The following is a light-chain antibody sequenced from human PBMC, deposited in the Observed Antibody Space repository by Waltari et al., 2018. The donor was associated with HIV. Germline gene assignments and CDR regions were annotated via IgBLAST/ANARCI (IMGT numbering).Light chain of an antibody. CDR2: SAS. CDR1: QSISTY. V-gene: IGKV1-39*01. Sequence: DIQMTQSPSSLSANVGDRVTITCRASQSISTYLNWYQQKPGKAPRLLIYSASTFHSGVPSRFSGSGSGTIFALTITSLQPEDFATYYCQQSYSSLFTFGGGTKVEI. J-gene: IGKJ4*01. CDR3: QQSYSSLFT.